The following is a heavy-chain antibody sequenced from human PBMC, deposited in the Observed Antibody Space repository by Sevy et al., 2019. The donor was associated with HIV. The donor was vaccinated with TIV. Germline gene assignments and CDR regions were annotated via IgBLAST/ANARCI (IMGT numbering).Heavy chain of an antibody. D-gene: IGHD3-22*01. V-gene: IGHV1-24*01. CDR2: FDPEDGET. Sequence: GASVKVSCKVSGYTLTQLSMHWVRQAPGKGLEWMGRFDPEDGETIYAQKFQGRVTMTEDTSTDTAYMELSRLTSEDTAVYYCATTREYYSDTSGYLDYWGQGTLVTVSS. CDR1: GYTLTQLS. CDR3: ATTREYYSDTSGYLDY. J-gene: IGHJ4*02.